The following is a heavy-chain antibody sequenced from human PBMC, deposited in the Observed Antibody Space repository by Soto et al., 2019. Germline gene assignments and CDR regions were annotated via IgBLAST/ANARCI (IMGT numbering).Heavy chain of an antibody. D-gene: IGHD3-22*01. J-gene: IGHJ6*02. V-gene: IGHV3-33*01. CDR2: IWYDGSNK. CDR1: GFTFSSYG. Sequence: GGSLRLSCAASGFTFSSYGMHWVRQAPGKGLEWVAVIWYDGSNKYYADSVKGRFTISRDNSKNTLYLQMNSLRAEDTAVYYCARDVTYYYDSSGFRSPEYYYGMDVWGQGTTVTVSS. CDR3: ARDVTYYYDSSGFRSPEYYYGMDV.